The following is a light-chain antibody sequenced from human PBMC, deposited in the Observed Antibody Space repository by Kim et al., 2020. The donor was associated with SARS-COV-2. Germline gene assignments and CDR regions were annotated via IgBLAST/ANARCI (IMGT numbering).Light chain of an antibody. CDR3: QQYGDSPYT. V-gene: IGKV3-20*01. CDR2: GPS. J-gene: IGKJ2*01. CDR1: QSVSYNY. Sequence: EIVLTQSPGTLSLSPGERATLSCRASQSVSYNYIAWYQQKPGQAPRLLIFGPSNRASGIPDRFSGSGSATDFTLTISRLEPEDSAVYYCQQYGDSPYTFGQGTKLEIK.